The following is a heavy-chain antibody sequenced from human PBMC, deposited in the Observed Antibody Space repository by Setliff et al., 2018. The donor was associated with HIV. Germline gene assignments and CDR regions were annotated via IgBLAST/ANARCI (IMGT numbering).Heavy chain of an antibody. CDR1: GGSISSVGYY. CDR2: IYYSGST. Sequence: PSETLSLTCTVSGGSISSVGYYWSWIRQHPGKGLEWIGYIYYSGSTYYNPSLKSRVTISLDKSKNHFSLELRSVTAADTAVYYCARDPYCSGDGCFRYYQHWGRGTLVTVSS. D-gene: IGHD2-15*01. V-gene: IGHV4-31*03. J-gene: IGHJ1*01. CDR3: ARDPYCSGDGCFRYYQH.